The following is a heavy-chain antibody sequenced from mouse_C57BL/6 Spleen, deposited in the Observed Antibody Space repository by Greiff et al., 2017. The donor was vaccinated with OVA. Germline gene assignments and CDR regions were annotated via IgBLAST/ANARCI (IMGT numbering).Heavy chain of an antibody. J-gene: IGHJ2*01. Sequence: VQLQQSGAELVKPGASVKLSCTASGYTFTSYWMPWVQQRPGQGLEWIGEIDPSDSYTNYNHKFKGKTTLTVDTSSSTAYMQLSSLTSEDSAVYYCARGDPDYWGKGTTLTVSS. D-gene: IGHD3-3*01. V-gene: IGHV1-50*01. CDR2: IDPSDSYT. CDR3: ARGDPDY. CDR1: GYTFTSYW.